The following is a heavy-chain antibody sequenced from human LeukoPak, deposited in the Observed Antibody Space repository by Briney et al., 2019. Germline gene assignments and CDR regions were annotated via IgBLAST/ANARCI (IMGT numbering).Heavy chain of an antibody. CDR2: ISYDGSNK. D-gene: IGHD4-17*01. CDR3: ARGGYGDYVRDPRFDY. Sequence: PGGSLGLSCAASGFTFSSYAMHWVRQAPGKGLEGVAVISYDGSNKYYADSVKGRFTISRDNSKNTLYLQMNSLRAEDTAVYYCARGGYGDYVRDPRFDYWGQGTLVTVSS. V-gene: IGHV3-30-3*01. CDR1: GFTFSSYA. J-gene: IGHJ4*02.